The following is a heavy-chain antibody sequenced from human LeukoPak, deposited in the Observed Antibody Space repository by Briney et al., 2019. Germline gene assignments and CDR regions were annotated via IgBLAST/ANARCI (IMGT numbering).Heavy chain of an antibody. CDR2: LLYDGSNK. Sequence: TGGSLRLSCAASGFTFSSYALTWVGRAPGKGLGWGPFLLYDGSNKYHSDSVRGRFTISRDDSKNTLYLQMNSLRPEDTAVFYCAKDSGLASRTADYLDYWGQGTPVTVSS. CDR1: GFTFSSYA. D-gene: IGHD6-6*01. CDR3: AKDSGLASRTADYLDY. J-gene: IGHJ4*02. V-gene: IGHV3-30*02.